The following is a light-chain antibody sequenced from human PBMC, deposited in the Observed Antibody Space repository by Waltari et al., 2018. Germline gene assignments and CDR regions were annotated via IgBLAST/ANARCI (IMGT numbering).Light chain of an antibody. CDR3: AAYASANTLL. V-gene: IGLV2-14*01. CDR2: EVT. CDR1: SDDIGNYRY. Sequence: QSALTQPASVSGSPGQSITISCTGTSDDIGNYRYVSWYQQHSGRAPKLILYEVTNRPSGFSDRFSGSKSGNTASLTISGLQTEDEADFYCAAYASANTLLFGGGTQLTVL. J-gene: IGLJ2*01.